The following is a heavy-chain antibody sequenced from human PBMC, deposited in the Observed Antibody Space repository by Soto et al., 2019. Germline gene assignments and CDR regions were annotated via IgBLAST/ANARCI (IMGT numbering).Heavy chain of an antibody. CDR2: INHSGST. CDR3: ARSVDGSGSYSGDYYYYYMDV. V-gene: IGHV4-34*01. D-gene: IGHD3-10*01. CDR1: GGSFSGYY. Sequence: SETLSLTCAVYGGSFSGYYWSWIRQPPGKGLEWIGEINHSGSTNYNPSLKSRVTISVDTSKNQFSLKLSSVTAADTAVYYCARSVDGSGSYSGDYYYYYMDVWGKGTTVTVSS. J-gene: IGHJ6*03.